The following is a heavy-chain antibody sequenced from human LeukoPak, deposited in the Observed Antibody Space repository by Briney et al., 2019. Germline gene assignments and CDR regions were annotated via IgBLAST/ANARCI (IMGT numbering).Heavy chain of an antibody. CDR1: GYSISSGYY. V-gene: IGHV4-38-2*02. D-gene: IGHD1-26*01. Sequence: PSETLSLSCTVSGYSISSGYYWGWIRQPPGKGLEWIGSIYHSGSTYYNPSLKSRVTISVDASKNQFSLKLSSVTAADTAVYFCARLGSYHDFWGQGALVTVSS. CDR2: IYHSGST. CDR3: ARLGSYHDF. J-gene: IGHJ4*02.